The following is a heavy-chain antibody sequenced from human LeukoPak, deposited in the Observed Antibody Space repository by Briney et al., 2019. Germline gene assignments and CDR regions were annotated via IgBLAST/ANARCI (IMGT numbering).Heavy chain of an antibody. J-gene: IGHJ5*02. Sequence: SETLSLTCTVSGGSISSYYWSWLRQPPGKGLEWIGEINHSGSTNYNPSLTSRVTISVDTSKNQFSLKLSSVTAADTAVYYCARVRVYCSGGSCYSNWFDPWGQGTLVTVSS. CDR2: INHSGST. D-gene: IGHD2-15*01. V-gene: IGHV4-34*01. CDR3: ARVRVYCSGGSCYSNWFDP. CDR1: GGSISSYY.